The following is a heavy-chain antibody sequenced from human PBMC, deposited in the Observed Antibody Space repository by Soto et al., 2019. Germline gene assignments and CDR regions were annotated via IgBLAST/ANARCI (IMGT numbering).Heavy chain of an antibody. D-gene: IGHD3-22*01. V-gene: IGHV1-2*02. J-gene: IGHJ6*02. Sequence: GASVKVSCKASGYTFTGYYMHWLRQAPGQGLDWMGWINPNSGGTNYAQKFQGRVTMTRDTSISTAYMELSRLRSDDTAVYYCARGSWRYYDSSGYYYYYGMDVWGQGTTVTVSS. CDR1: GYTFTGYY. CDR2: INPNSGGT. CDR3: ARGSWRYYDSSGYYYYYGMDV.